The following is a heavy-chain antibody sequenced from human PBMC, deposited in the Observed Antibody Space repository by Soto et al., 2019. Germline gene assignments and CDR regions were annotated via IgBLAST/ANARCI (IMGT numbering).Heavy chain of an antibody. V-gene: IGHV3-23*01. J-gene: IGHJ5*02. CDR2: ISGSGGST. D-gene: IGHD3-22*01. CDR3: ATVPEGNYYDSSGYYSWFDP. Sequence: GGSLRLSCAASGFTFSSYAMSWVRQAPGKGLEWVSAISGSGGSTYYADSVKGRFTISRDNSKNTLYLQMNSLRAEDTAVYYCATVPEGNYYDSSGYYSWFDPWGQGTLVTVSS. CDR1: GFTFSSYA.